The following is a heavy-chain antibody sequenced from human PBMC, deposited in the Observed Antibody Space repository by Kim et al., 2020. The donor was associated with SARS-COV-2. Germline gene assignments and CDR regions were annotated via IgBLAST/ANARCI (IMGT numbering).Heavy chain of an antibody. V-gene: IGHV4-39*01. CDR1: SGSISSSSYY. CDR2: IYYSGST. CDR3: AIRQTGNYYYYYMDV. Sequence: SETLSLTCTVSSGSISSSSYYWGWIRQPPGKGLEWIGSIYYSGSTYYNPSLKSRVTISVDTSKNQFSLKLSSVTAADTAVYYCAIRQTGNYYYYYMDVWGKGTTVTVSS. J-gene: IGHJ6*03. D-gene: IGHD7-27*01.